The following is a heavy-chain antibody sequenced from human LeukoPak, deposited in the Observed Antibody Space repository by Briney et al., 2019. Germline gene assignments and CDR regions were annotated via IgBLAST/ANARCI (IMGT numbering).Heavy chain of an antibody. V-gene: IGHV1-69*13. CDR3: ARGEGRSDAFDI. CDR2: IIPIFGTA. J-gene: IGHJ3*02. D-gene: IGHD2-15*01. Sequence: SVKVSCTASGGTFSSYAISWVRQAPGQGLEWMGGIIPIFGTANYAQKFQGRVTITADESTSTAYMELSSLRSEDTAVYYCARGEGRSDAFDIWGQGTMVTVSS. CDR1: GGTFSSYA.